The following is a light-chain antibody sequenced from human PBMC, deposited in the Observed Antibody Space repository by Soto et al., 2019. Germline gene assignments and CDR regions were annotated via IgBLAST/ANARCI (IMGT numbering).Light chain of an antibody. Sequence: QSVLTQPASVSGSSGQSITISCTGASSDIGIHNYVSWYQQHPGKTPKLLIYEVSNRPSGVSNRFSGAKSGHTASLTISGLQVEDEADYYCCSYTSSTNYVFGPGTKVTVL. CDR1: SSDIGIHNY. CDR2: EVS. CDR3: CSYTSSTNYV. V-gene: IGLV2-14*01. J-gene: IGLJ1*01.